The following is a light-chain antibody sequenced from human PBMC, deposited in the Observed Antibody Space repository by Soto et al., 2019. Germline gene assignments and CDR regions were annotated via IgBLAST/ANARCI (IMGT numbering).Light chain of an antibody. CDR2: GTS. J-gene: IGKJ5*01. Sequence: EIVLSRSPGTVSLSPEERATLSCRASQSVPRNYLAWYQQKPGQAPRLLIYGTSSRATGIPDRFSGSGSGTDFTLTISRLEPEDFAVFYCQQYGGSITFGQVRLLEIK. CDR1: QSVPRNY. V-gene: IGKV3-20*01. CDR3: QQYGGSIT.